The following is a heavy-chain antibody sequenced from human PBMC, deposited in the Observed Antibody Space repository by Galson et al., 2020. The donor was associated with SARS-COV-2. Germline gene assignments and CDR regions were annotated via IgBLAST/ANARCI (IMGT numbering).Heavy chain of an antibody. CDR1: GGSVSSNY. V-gene: IGHV4-59*08. D-gene: IGHD1-26*01. J-gene: IGHJ4*02. Sequence: ASETLSLTCSVSGGSVSSNYWSWVRQPPGKGLEWITYMFYDRNTNYNPSLRSRVTISFDTSKNEFSLRLSSVTAADTAVYYCTRLHSGKYSDYWGQGALVTVSS. CDR3: TRLHSGKYSDY. CDR2: MFYDRNT.